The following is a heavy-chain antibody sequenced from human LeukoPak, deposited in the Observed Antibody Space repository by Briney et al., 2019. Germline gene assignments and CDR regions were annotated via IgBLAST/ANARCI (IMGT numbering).Heavy chain of an antibody. CDR2: ISAYNGNT. CDR1: GYTFTSYG. CDR3: ARGGLLGYDSSGYSDY. D-gene: IGHD3-22*01. Sequence: ASVKVSCKASGYTFTSYGISWVRQAPGPGLEWMGWISAYNGNTNYAQRLQGRVTMTTDTSTSTAYMELRSLRSDDTAVYYCARGGLLGYDSSGYSDYWGQGTLVTVSS. V-gene: IGHV1-18*01. J-gene: IGHJ4*02.